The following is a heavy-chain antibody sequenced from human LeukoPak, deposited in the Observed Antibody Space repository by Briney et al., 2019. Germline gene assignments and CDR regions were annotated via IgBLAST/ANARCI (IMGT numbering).Heavy chain of an antibody. CDR2: ISGSGGST. CDR3: AKGTRIADFDY. J-gene: IGHJ4*02. D-gene: IGHD2-2*01. Sequence: XWVSAISGSGGSTYYADSVKGRFTISRDNSKNTLYLQMNSLRAEDTAVYYCAKGTRIADFDYWGQGTLVTVSS. V-gene: IGHV3-23*01.